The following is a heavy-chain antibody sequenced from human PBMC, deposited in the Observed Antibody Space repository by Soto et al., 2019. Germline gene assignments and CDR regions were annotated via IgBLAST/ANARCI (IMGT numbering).Heavy chain of an antibody. CDR1: GITLSNVW. Sequence: EVQLVESGGGLVKAGGTLRVSCAASGITLSNVWMTWVRQAPGKGLEWVGRIKSKTDGGTTDYGAPVRGRFTISRDDSKNTLYLQMNSLKTEDTAVYYCTTGRFSSSLYFDSWGQGTLVTVSS. V-gene: IGHV3-15*01. CDR2: IKSKTDGGTT. CDR3: TTGRFSSSLYFDS. D-gene: IGHD6-6*01. J-gene: IGHJ4*02.